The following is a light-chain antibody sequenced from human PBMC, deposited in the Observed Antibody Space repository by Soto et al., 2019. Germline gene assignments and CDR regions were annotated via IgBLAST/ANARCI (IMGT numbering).Light chain of an antibody. J-gene: IGKJ4*01. Sequence: EIVLTQSPGTLSLSAGERATLSCRASQSVSSSYLAWYQQKPGQSPRLLIYGASSRATGIADRFSCSESGTDFPLTISRLESEDFAVYYCQQYGSSSLTFGGGTKVEIK. V-gene: IGKV3-20*01. CDR1: QSVSSSY. CDR2: GAS. CDR3: QQYGSSSLT.